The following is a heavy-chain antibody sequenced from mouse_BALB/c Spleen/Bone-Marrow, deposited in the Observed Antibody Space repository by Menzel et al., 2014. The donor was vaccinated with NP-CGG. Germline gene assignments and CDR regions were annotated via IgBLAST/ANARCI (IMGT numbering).Heavy chain of an antibody. CDR2: INPSNGGA. V-gene: IGHV1S81*02. J-gene: IGHJ2*01. D-gene: IGHD1-3*01. CDR1: GFTFTSNW. Sequence: QVQLQQSGAELVKPGASVKLSCKASGFTFTSNWMHWVKLRPGQGFEWIGEINPSNGGANYNERFQRKATLTEDKSSSTAYLQRSSRTSEDSAVNYGATSYNYAGGGGNSWGQGTTLTVSS. CDR3: ATSYNYAGGGGNS.